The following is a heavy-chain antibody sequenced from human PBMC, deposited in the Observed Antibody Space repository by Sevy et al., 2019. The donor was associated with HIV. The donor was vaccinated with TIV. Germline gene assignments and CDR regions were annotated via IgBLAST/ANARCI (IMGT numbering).Heavy chain of an antibody. J-gene: IGHJ3*02. D-gene: IGHD3-10*01. CDR1: GFTFSSYW. V-gene: IGHV3-7*01. CDR3: ARDVVGVWFGEGDAFDI. Sequence: GGSLRLSCAASGFTFSSYWMSWVRQAPGKGLEWVANIKQHGSEKYYVDSVKGRFTISRDNAKNSLYLQMNSLRAEDTAVYYCARDVVGVWFGEGDAFDIWVQGTMVTVSS. CDR2: IKQHGSEK.